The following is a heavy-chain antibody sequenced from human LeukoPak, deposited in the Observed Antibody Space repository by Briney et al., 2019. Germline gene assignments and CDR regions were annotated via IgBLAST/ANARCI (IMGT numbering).Heavy chain of an antibody. CDR3: AKVSGSGWIFDY. V-gene: IGHV3-23*01. D-gene: IGHD6-19*01. Sequence: GSLRLSCAASGFTFSSYAMSWVRQAPGKGLEWVSAISGSGGSTYYADSVKGRFTISRDNSKNTLYLQMNSLRAEDTAVYYCAKVSGSGWIFDYWGQGTLVTVSS. CDR1: GFTFSSYA. J-gene: IGHJ4*02. CDR2: ISGSGGST.